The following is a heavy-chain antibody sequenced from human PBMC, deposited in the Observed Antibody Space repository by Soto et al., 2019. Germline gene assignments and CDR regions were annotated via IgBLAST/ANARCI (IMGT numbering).Heavy chain of an antibody. Sequence: VGSLRLSGAASGFTFSSYGMHWVRQAPGKGLEWVAVTSYDGTNKYYADSVKGRFTISRDNSKNTLYLQMNSLRAEDTAVYYCAKDQGVGNCNQKCFDPWGQGTLVTVSS. CDR2: TSYDGTNK. D-gene: IGHD1-20*01. CDR1: GFTFSSYG. V-gene: IGHV3-30*18. J-gene: IGHJ5*02. CDR3: AKDQGVGNCNQKCFDP.